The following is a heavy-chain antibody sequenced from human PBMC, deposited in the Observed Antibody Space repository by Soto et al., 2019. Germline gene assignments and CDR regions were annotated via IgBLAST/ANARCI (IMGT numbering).Heavy chain of an antibody. CDR3: ARVRRDWFAP. CDR1: GGSSSSYY. CDR2: IYYSGST. J-gene: IGHJ5*02. V-gene: IGHV4-59*01. Sequence: SETLSLTCSVAGGSSSSYYWSWIRQPPGKGLEWIGYIYYSGSTNYNPSLKSRVTISVDTSKNQFSLKLSSVTAADTAVYYCARVRRDWFAPWGQGTLVTVSS.